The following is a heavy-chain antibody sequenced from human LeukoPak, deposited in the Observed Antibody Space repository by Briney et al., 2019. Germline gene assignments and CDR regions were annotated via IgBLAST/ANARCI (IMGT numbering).Heavy chain of an antibody. CDR1: GGSISSSSYY. CDR2: IYYSGST. J-gene: IGHJ4*02. Sequence: SETLSLTCTVSGGSISSSSYYWGWIRQPPGKGLEWIGSIYYSGSTYYNPSLKSRVTISVDTSKNQFSLKLSSVTAADTAVCYCARVRYYDSIGYFDYWGQGTLVTVSS. V-gene: IGHV4-39*07. CDR3: ARVRYYDSIGYFDY. D-gene: IGHD3-22*01.